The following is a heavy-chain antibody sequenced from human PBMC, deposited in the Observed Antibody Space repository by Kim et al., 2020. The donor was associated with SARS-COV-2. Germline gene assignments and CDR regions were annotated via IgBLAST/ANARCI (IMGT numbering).Heavy chain of an antibody. V-gene: IGHV1-8*01. Sequence: KFQGRVTMTRNTSISTAYMELSSLRSEDTAVYYCAAAGPPLYYYYDGMDVWGQGTTVTVSS. CDR3: AAAGPPLYYYYDGMDV. J-gene: IGHJ6*02. D-gene: IGHD6-13*01.